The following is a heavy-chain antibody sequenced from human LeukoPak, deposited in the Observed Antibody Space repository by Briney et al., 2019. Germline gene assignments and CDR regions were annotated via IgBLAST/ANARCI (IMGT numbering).Heavy chain of an antibody. J-gene: IGHJ4*02. CDR2: MSGGGDSD. Sequence: HLGGSLRLSCAASGFTFTSYAMSWVRQTSGKGLEWVASMSGGGDSDYYADSVKGRFTVSRDKSKNTLYVQMNSLRADDTAVYYCTKDASYARENDNSGFFIDWGQGTLVTVSS. CDR3: TKDASYARENDNSGFFID. D-gene: IGHD3-22*01. CDR1: GFTFTSYA. V-gene: IGHV3-23*01.